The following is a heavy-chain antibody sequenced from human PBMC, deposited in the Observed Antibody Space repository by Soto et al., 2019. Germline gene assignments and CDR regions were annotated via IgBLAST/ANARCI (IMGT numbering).Heavy chain of an antibody. CDR1: GFAFSTYW. CDR2: IKFDGSST. V-gene: IGHV3-74*01. J-gene: IGHJ6*02. CDR3: ARGAKNIYAMDV. Sequence: EVQLVESGGGLVQPGGSLRLSCAASGFAFSTYWMHWVRQAPGKGLLWVSRIKFDGSSTYYADSVKGRFTISRGDAKNTLFLQMNGLRVDDPAVYYCARGAKNIYAMDVWGQGTTVTVSS.